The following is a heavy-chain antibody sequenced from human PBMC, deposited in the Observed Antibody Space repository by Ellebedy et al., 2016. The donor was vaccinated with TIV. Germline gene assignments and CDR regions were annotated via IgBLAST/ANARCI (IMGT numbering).Heavy chain of an antibody. CDR3: ARDPQGAYDGSGYY. Sequence: GGSLRLSCVASGFTFDDYGMSWVRQAPGKGLEWVSGINWNGDSVGYADSVKGRFTISRDNAKNSVYLQMNSLRAEDTALYYCARDPQGAYDGSGYYWGQGIVVAVSS. CDR1: GFTFDDYG. V-gene: IGHV3-20*04. J-gene: IGHJ4*02. CDR2: INWNGDSV. D-gene: IGHD3-22*01.